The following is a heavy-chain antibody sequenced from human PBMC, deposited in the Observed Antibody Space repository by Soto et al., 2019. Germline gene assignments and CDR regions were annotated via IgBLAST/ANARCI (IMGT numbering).Heavy chain of an antibody. D-gene: IGHD2-21*01. J-gene: IGHJ4*02. CDR1: GGTFSSHG. V-gene: IGHV1-69*06. CDR3: AIDSVVVMGAATGGLIY. CDR2: IIPMFGTP. Sequence: QVQLVQSGAEVKKPGSSVKVSCKASGGTFSSHGITWVRQAPGQGLEWMGGIIPMFGTPKYAQRFQGRVSITADKSTTTAYMELSSLRSEDTAVYYCAIDSVVVMGAATGGLIYWGQGALVTVSS.